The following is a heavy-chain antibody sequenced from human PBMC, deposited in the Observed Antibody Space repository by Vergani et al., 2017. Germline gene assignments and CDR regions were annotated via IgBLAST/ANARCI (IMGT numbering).Heavy chain of an antibody. V-gene: IGHV3-13*01. CDR1: GFTFSSYD. D-gene: IGHD3-10*01. Sequence: VQLVESGGGVVQPGGSLRLSCAASGFTFSSYDMHWARQSTGKGLEWVSAIGTAGDTYYSGSVRGRFTISRENAKNSLFLQMNSLTPGDTGVYYCAREVTVLSPGESYYYEMDVWGQGTPVTVSS. J-gene: IGHJ6*02. CDR3: AREVTVLSPGESYYYEMDV. CDR2: IGTAGDT.